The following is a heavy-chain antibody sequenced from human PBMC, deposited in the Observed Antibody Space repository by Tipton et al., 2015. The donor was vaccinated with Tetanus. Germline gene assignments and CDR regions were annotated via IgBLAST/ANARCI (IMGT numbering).Heavy chain of an antibody. D-gene: IGHD3-22*01. J-gene: IGHJ6*02. Sequence: QLVQSGAEVKKPGASVKVSCAASGYTFTGYYMYWVRQAPGQGLEWMGWIDPNSGGTIYAQKFQGRITMTRDTSISTAYMELRSLRSDDMAVYYCARDRGDYIYYGMDVWGPGTTVTVS. CDR1: GYTFTGYY. V-gene: IGHV1-2*02. CDR2: IDPNSGGT. CDR3: ARDRGDYIYYGMDV.